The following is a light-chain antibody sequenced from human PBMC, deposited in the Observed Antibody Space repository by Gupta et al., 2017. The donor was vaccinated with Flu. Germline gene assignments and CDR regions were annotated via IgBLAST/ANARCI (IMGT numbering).Light chain of an antibody. V-gene: IGLV2-11*02. CDR2: DVN. J-gene: IGLJ2*01. Sequence: SALTQTRSVSGSPGTSVTISCHGTSSDVGGYRYVSWYEQHPDKAPILIIYDVNERSAGVPDRFSGSKSSTTASLTISVLQAEDDADYYCCSFAVSYTLVFGGGTKLTVL. CDR1: SSDVGGYRY. CDR3: CSFAVSYTLV.